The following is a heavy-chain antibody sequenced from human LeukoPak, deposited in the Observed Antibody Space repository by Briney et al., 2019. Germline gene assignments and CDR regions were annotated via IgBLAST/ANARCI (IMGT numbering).Heavy chain of an antibody. V-gene: IGHV1-18*04. CDR3: ARDLARDFSEYFDY. CDR1: GYTFSSHG. J-gene: IGHJ4*02. D-gene: IGHD6-6*01. Sequence: ASVKVSCKASGYTFSSHGISWVRQAPGQGLEWIGWISTYSDKTNYAQNLQDRVTMTTDRSTNTVYMELGSLSSDDTAMYYCARDLARDFSEYFDYRGQGTLVTVYS. CDR2: ISTYSDKT.